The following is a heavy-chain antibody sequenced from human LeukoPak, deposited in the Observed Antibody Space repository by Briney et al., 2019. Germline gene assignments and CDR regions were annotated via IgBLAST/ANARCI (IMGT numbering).Heavy chain of an antibody. J-gene: IGHJ6*02. Sequence: SGGSLRLSCAASGLTFSSYGMHWVRQAPGKGLEWVAIIWYGGSQKYYADSVKGRFTISRDNSENMVNLQMNSLRAEDTAVYYCARDYGSGMDVWGQGTTVTVSS. V-gene: IGHV3-33*01. D-gene: IGHD3-10*01. CDR3: ARDYGSGMDV. CDR2: IWYGGSQK. CDR1: GLTFSSYG.